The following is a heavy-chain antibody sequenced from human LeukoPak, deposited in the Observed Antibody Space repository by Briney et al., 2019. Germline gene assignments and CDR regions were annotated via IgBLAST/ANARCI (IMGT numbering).Heavy chain of an antibody. CDR1: GGSISSGGYY. D-gene: IGHD1-26*01. CDR3: ARESSAFGRRTHWFDP. V-gene: IGHV4-31*03. CDR2: IYYSGST. J-gene: IGHJ5*02. Sequence: SETLSLTCTVSGGSISSGGYYWSWIRQHPGKGLEWIGDIYYSGSTYYNPSLKSRVTISVDTSKNQFSLKLSSVTAADTAVYYCARESSAFGRRTHWFDPWGQGTLVTVSS.